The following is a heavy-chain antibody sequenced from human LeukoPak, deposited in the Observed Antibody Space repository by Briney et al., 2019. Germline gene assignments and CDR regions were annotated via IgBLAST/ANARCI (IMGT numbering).Heavy chain of an antibody. CDR1: GFTFSSYS. CDR2: ISGSSSTI. J-gene: IGHJ4*02. Sequence: GGSLRLSCAASGFTFSSYSMNWVRQAPGKGLECVSYISGSSSTIYYADSVKGRFTISRDNAKNSLYLQMNSLRAEDTAVYYCARDRSPGQSDYWGQGTLVTVSS. V-gene: IGHV3-48*01. CDR3: ARDRSPGQSDY.